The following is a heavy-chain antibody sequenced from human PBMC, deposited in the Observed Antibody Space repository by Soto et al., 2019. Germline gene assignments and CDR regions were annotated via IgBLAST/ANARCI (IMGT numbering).Heavy chain of an antibody. CDR1: GYAFTSYW. D-gene: IGHD2-2*01. CDR3: ARGYCTTTICDPWFDP. V-gene: IGHV5-51*01. J-gene: IGHJ5*02. CDR2: IYPGDSDT. Sequence: GESLKISCTGSGYAFTSYWIAWVRQMPGKGLEWMGIIYPGDSDTSYSPSFQGQVTISADKSIPTAYLQWSSLKASDTAMYYCARGYCTTTICDPWFDPWGQGTLVTVSS.